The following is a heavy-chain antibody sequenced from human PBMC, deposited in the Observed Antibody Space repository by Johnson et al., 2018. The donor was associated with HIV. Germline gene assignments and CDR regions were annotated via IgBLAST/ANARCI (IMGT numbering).Heavy chain of an antibody. Sequence: MLLVESGGGLVQPGGSLRLSCAASGFTVSSNYMSWVRQTPGKGLEWVSVIYSGGSTYFADSVKGRFTIARDNSRNTLYLQMNSLRAEDTAIYYCAKDQGFVYGGNSDAFDIWGQGTMVTVSS. V-gene: IGHV3-66*01. CDR3: AKDQGFVYGGNSDAFDI. CDR2: IYSGGST. J-gene: IGHJ3*02. CDR1: GFTVSSNY. D-gene: IGHD4-23*01.